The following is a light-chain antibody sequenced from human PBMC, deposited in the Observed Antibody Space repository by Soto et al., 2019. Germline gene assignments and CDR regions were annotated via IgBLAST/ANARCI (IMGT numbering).Light chain of an antibody. V-gene: IGKV1-27*01. CDR1: QDISNY. Sequence: DIQMTQSPSSLSASVGDRVTITCRASQDISNYLAWYQQKLGKVPKLLIYAASTLQSGVPSRFSGSGSGTDFTLTISSLQPEDVATYYCQKYNSAPRTFGQGTKVEIQ. CDR2: AAS. J-gene: IGKJ1*01. CDR3: QKYNSAPRT.